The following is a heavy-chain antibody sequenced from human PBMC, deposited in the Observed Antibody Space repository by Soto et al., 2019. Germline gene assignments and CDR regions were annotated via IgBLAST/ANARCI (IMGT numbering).Heavy chain of an antibody. CDR3: ARRYGDAFDI. D-gene: IGHD4-17*01. V-gene: IGHV4-59*08. J-gene: IGHJ3*02. Sequence: ETLSLTCTVSGGSISSYYWSWIRQPPGKGLEWIGYIYYSGSTNYNPSLKSRVTISVDTSKNQFSLKLSSVTAADTAVYYCARRYGDAFDIWGQGTMVTVSS. CDR1: GGSISSYY. CDR2: IYYSGST.